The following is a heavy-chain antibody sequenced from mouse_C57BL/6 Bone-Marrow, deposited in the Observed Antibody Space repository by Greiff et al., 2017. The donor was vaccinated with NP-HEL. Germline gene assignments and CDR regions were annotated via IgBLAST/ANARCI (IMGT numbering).Heavy chain of an antibody. CDR2: ISSGSSTI. D-gene: IGHD4-1*01. Sequence: EVKLMESGGGLVKPGGSLKLSCAASGFTFSDYGMHWVRQAPEKGLEWVAYISSGSSTIYYADTVKGRFTISRDNDKNTLFLQMTSLRSEDTAMYYCASLTGYYAMDFWGQGTSVTVSS. J-gene: IGHJ4*01. CDR1: GFTFSDYG. V-gene: IGHV5-17*01. CDR3: ASLTGYYAMDF.